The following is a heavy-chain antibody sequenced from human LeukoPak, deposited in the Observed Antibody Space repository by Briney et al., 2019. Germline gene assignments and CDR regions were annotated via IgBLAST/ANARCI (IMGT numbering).Heavy chain of an antibody. CDR2: ISGSGDNT. V-gene: IGHV3-23*01. CDR1: GFSFSSYA. D-gene: IGHD6-19*01. Sequence: GSPRLSCAASGFSFSSYAMSWVRQAPGKGLEWVSSISGSGDNTYYAESVKGRFTISRDNSKNTLFLQMNSLRAEDTAVFYCAKRSGYTTGWFFDFWGQGTLVTASS. J-gene: IGHJ4*02. CDR3: AKRSGYTTGWFFDF.